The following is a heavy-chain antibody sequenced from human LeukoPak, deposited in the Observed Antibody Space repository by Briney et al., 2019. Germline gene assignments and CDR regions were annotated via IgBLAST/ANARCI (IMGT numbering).Heavy chain of an antibody. V-gene: IGHV4-61*02. CDR3: AGSTWGDDILTGYSSYFDY. Sequence: SQTLSLTCTVSGGSISSGSHYWSWIRQPAGKGLEWIGRIYTSGGTNYNPSLKSRVTISVDMSKNQFSLKLSSVTAADTAVYFCAGSTWGDDILTGYSSYFDYWGQGTLVTVSS. D-gene: IGHD3-9*01. J-gene: IGHJ4*02. CDR2: IYTSGGT. CDR1: GGSISSGSHY.